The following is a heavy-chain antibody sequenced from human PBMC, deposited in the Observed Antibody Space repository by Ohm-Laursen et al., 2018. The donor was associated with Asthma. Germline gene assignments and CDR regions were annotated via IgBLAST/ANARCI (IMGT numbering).Heavy chain of an antibody. CDR1: GLPFSNFW. CDR2: IYPDGGEK. CDR3: ARDSGHCSGGSCSGHFDY. D-gene: IGHD2-15*01. Sequence: SLRLSCAASGLPFSNFWMSWVRQAPGKGLEWVANIYPDGGEKYYVDSVDGRFTISRDNAKNSLYLQMNSLRAEDTAVYYCARDSGHCSGGSCSGHFDYWGQGTLVTVSS. J-gene: IGHJ4*02. V-gene: IGHV3-7*01.